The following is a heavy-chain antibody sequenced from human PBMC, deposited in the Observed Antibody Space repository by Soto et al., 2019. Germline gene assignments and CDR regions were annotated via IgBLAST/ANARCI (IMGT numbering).Heavy chain of an antibody. CDR1: GGTFSSYA. CDR3: ARDQQYQLLYHSLTPYYYGMDV. V-gene: IGHV1-69*13. J-gene: IGHJ6*02. D-gene: IGHD2-2*01. CDR2: IIPIFGTA. Sequence: GASVKVSCKASGGTFSSYAISWVRQAPGQGLEWMGGIIPIFGTANYAQKFQGRVTITADESTSTAYMELSSMRSEDTAVYYCARDQQYQLLYHSLTPYYYGMDVWGQGTTVTVSS.